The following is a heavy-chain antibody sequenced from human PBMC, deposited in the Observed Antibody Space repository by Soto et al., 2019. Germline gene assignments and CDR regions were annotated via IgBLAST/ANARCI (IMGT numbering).Heavy chain of an antibody. CDR3: ARRWGDAFDI. CDR2: IYSSDST. D-gene: IGHD3-16*01. Sequence: SETLSLTCTVSGGSISSGTYYWGWIRQPPGKGLEWIGNIYSSDSTNYNPSLMSRVTISVDTSKNQFSLKLSSVTAADTAVYYCARRWGDAFDIWGQGTMVTVSS. V-gene: IGHV4-39*07. CDR1: GGSISSGTYY. J-gene: IGHJ3*02.